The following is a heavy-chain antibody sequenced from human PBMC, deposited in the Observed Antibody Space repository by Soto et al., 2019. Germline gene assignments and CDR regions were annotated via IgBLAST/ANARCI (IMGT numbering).Heavy chain of an antibody. D-gene: IGHD4-17*01. CDR3: ARTYGDRDWYFDL. CDR2: INPSGGST. J-gene: IGHJ2*01. CDR1: GYTFTSYY. V-gene: IGHV1-46*01. Sequence: QVQLVQSGAEVKKPGASAKVSCKASGYTFTSYYMHWVRQAPGQGLEWMGIINPSGGSTSYAQKFQGRVTMTRDTSTSTVYMELSSLRSEDTAVYYCARTYGDRDWYFDLWGRGTLVTVSS.